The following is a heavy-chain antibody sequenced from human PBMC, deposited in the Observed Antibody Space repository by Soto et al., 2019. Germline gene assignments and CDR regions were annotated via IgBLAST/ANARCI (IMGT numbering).Heavy chain of an antibody. J-gene: IGHJ4*02. D-gene: IGHD2-2*02. CDR2: IASDSSYK. CDR1: GFTFRTSV. V-gene: IGHV3-30*18. CDR3: AKEYPAHHHFDY. Sequence: QVQLVESGGGVVQPGTSLRLSCAASGFTFRTSVIHWVRQAPGKGLEWVAVIASDSSYKNCTGSVKGRFTISRDNSKNTLYLEMSSLRAEDTAVYYCAKEYPAHHHFDYWGLGTLVTVSP.